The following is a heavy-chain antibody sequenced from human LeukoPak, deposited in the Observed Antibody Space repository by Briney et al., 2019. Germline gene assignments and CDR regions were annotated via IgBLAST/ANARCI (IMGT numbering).Heavy chain of an antibody. J-gene: IGHJ4*02. V-gene: IGHV4-31*03. CDR3: ARSPGAYGDYVFYFDY. D-gene: IGHD4-17*01. CDR2: IYYSGST. CDR1: GGSISSGGYY. Sequence: SETLSLTCTVSGGSISSGGYYWSWIRQHPGKGPEWIGYIYYSGSTYYNPSLKSRVTISVDTSKNQFSLKLSSVTAADTAVYYCARSPGAYGDYVFYFDYWGQGTLVTVSS.